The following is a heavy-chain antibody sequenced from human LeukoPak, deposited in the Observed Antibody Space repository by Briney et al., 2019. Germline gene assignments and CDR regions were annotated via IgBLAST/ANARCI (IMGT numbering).Heavy chain of an antibody. V-gene: IGHV1-46*01. CDR2: INPSGGST. CDR1: GYTFTSYY. CDR3: ARNGAGNPYDY. D-gene: IGHD6-19*01. J-gene: IGHJ4*02. Sequence: ASVTVSCKASGYTFTSYYMHWVRQAPGQGLEWMGIINPSGGSTSYAQKFQGRVTMTRDMSTSTVYMELSSLRSEDTAVYYCARNGAGNPYDYWGQGTLVTVSS.